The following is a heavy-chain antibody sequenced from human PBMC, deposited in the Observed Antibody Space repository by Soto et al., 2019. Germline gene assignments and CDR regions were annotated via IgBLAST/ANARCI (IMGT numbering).Heavy chain of an antibody. J-gene: IGHJ6*03. D-gene: IGHD3-3*01. Sequence: SETLSLTCTVSGGSISSYCWSWIRQPPGQGLEWIGYIYYSESTNYNPSLKSRVTISVDTSKNQFSLKLSSVTAADTAVYYCARVRSPHYDFWSGYGFRDYYYYMDVWGKGTTVTVSS. V-gene: IGHV4-59*01. CDR3: ARVRSPHYDFWSGYGFRDYYYYMDV. CDR2: IYYSEST. CDR1: GGSISSYC.